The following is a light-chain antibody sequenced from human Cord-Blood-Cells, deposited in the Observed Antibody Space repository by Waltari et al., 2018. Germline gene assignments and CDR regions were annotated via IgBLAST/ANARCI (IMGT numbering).Light chain of an antibody. J-gene: IGKJ2*01. CDR2: GAS. CDR1: QSVSSN. Sequence: EIVMTQSPATLSVSPGERATLSCRASQSVSSNLAWYQQKPGQAPRLLIYGASTRATGIPARFSGSASGTEFTLTISSLQSEDFAVYYCQQYNGTFGQGTKLEIK. V-gene: IGKV3-15*01. CDR3: QQYNGT.